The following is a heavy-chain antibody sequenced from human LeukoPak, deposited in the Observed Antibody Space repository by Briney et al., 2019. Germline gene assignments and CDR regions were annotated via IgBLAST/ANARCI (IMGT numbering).Heavy chain of an antibody. CDR3: AKDGRHYDILTGYYLGGRWFDP. J-gene: IGHJ5*02. CDR1: GFTFSSYA. CDR2: ISGSGGST. D-gene: IGHD3-9*01. V-gene: IGHV3-23*01. Sequence: GGSLRLPCAASGFTFSSYAMSWVRQAPGKGLEWVSAISGSGGSTYYADSVKGRSTISRDNSKNTLYLQMNSLRAEDTAVYYCAKDGRHYDILTGYYLGGRWFDPWGQGTLVTVSS.